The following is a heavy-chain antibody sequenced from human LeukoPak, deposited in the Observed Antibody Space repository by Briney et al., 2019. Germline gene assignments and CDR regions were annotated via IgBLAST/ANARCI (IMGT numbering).Heavy chain of an antibody. CDR1: GYTFGDYG. J-gene: IGHJ4*02. V-gene: IGHV3-20*04. CDR2: TNRRGDIT. CDR3: ARSLGSSGYQDY. D-gene: IGHD3-22*01. Sequence: PGGSLRLSCAASGYTFGDYGMSWVRQVPGKGLEWVSGTNRRGDITGYADFVKGRFTISRDNAKNTVYLQMNSLRAEDTAVYYCARSLGSSGYQDYWGQGTLVTVSS.